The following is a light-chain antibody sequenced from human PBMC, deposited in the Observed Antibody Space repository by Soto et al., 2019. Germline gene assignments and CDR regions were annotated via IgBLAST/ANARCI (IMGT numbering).Light chain of an antibody. CDR2: WAS. J-gene: IGKJ1*01. Sequence: DIVMTQSPDSLAVSLGERATINCKSSQSVLYSSNNKNYLAWYQQKPGQPPKLLIYWASTRESGVPDRFSGSGSGTDFTLTISSLQAGDVAVYYCQQYSSTPWTFGQGTKVEIK. CDR3: QQYSSTPWT. V-gene: IGKV4-1*01. CDR1: QSVLYSSNNKNY.